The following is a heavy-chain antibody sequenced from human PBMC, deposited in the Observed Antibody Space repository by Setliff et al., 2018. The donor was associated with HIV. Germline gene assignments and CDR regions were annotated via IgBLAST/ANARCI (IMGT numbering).Heavy chain of an antibody. CDR2: IIPIFGTA. CDR3: ARCYYDSSGPTDAFDI. D-gene: IGHD3-22*01. Sequence: RASVKVSCKTSGGSFDMHTISWVRQAPGQGLEWMGGIIPIFGTANYAQKFQGRVTITADESTSTAYMELSSLRSEDTAVYYCARCYYDSSGPTDAFDIWGQGTVVTVSS. CDR1: GGSFDMHT. J-gene: IGHJ3*02. V-gene: IGHV1-69*13.